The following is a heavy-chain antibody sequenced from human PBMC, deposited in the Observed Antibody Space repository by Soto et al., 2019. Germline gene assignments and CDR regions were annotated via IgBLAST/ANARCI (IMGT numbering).Heavy chain of an antibody. CDR3: ARDLIYCTNGVCQYYYGMDV. CDR1: GYTFTSYA. D-gene: IGHD2-8*01. J-gene: IGHJ6*02. V-gene: IGHV1-3*01. Sequence: ASVKVSCKASGYTFTSYAMHWVRQAPGQRLEWMGWINAGNGNTKYSQKFQGRVTITRDTSASTAYMELSSLRSEDTAVYYCARDLIYCTNGVCQYYYGMDVWGQGTTVTSP. CDR2: INAGNGNT.